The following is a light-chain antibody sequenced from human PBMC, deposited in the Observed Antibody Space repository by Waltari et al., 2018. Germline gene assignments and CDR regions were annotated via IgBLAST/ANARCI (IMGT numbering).Light chain of an antibody. Sequence: QSVLTQPPSVSAAPGPQVTISCSGSSPNIGNHYVSWYQHFPGTAPKLLIYENNKRPLGIPDRFFGSKSGTSATLDIHGLQTGDEADYYCGTWDSSLSVGVLGGGTKVTVL. V-gene: IGLV1-51*02. CDR2: ENN. CDR1: SPNIGNHY. J-gene: IGLJ2*01. CDR3: GTWDSSLSVGV.